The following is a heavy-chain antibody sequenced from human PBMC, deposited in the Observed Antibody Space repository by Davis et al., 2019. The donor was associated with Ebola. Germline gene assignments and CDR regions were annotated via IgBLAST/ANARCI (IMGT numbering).Heavy chain of an antibody. V-gene: IGHV1-69*04. CDR1: RGTFSSYA. D-gene: IGHD6-19*01. CDR3: ARERVKQWLELDY. J-gene: IGHJ4*02. CDR2: IIPILGIA. Sequence: SVKVSCKASRGTFSSYAISWVRQPPGQGLEWMGRIIPILGIANYAQKLQGRVTMTTDTSTSTAYMELRSLRSDDTAVYYYARERVKQWLELDYWGQGTLVTVSS.